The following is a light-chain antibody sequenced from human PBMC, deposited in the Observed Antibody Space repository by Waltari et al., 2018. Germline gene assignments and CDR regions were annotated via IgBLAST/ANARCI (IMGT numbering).Light chain of an antibody. J-gene: IGLJ3*02. CDR3: SAWDSSLSAWV. Sequence: QAGLTQPPSLSKGLRQTATLTCTGNSNNVGNQGAAWLQQHQGHPPKLLSYRNNNRPPGISERLSASRSGKAASLTITGLQPEDEADYYCSAWDSSLSAWVFGGGTKLTVL. V-gene: IGLV10-54*01. CDR1: SNNVGNQG. CDR2: RNN.